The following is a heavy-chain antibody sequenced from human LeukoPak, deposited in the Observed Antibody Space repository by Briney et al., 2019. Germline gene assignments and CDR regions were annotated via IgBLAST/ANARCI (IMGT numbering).Heavy chain of an antibody. J-gene: IGHJ4*02. V-gene: IGHV4-34*01. CDR2: INHSGST. CDR1: GGSFSGYY. D-gene: IGHD3-22*01. Sequence: PSETLSLTCAVYGGSFSGYYWSWIRQPPGKGLEWIGEINHSGSTNHNPSLKSRVTISVDRSKNQFSLKLSSVTAADTAVYYCAAHYYDSSGLDYWGQGTLVTVSS. CDR3: AAHYYDSSGLDY.